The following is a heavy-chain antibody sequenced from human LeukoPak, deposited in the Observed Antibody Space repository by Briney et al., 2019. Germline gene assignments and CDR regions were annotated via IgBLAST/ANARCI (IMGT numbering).Heavy chain of an antibody. V-gene: IGHV3-74*01. J-gene: IGHJ1*01. CDR1: GFTFSSYW. D-gene: IGHD3-22*01. Sequence: QAGVSLRLSCAASGFTFSSYWMHWVRQAPGKGLVWVSRIKSDGSTNYADSVKGRFTISRDNAKNTVSLQMNSLRAEDTGVYYCARAPSEIGGYYPEYFRHWGQGTLVTVSS. CDR2: IKSDGST. CDR3: ARAPSEIGGYYPEYFRH.